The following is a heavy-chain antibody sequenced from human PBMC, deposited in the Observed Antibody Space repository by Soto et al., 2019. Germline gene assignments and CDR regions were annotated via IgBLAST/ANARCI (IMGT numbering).Heavy chain of an antibody. CDR2: IIPIFGTA. D-gene: IGHD2-15*01. V-gene: IGHV1-69*13. CDR3: ASRLYGGIYY. Sequence: GASVKVSCKASGGTFSSYAISWVRQAPGQGLEWMGGIIPIFGTANYAQKFQGRVTITADESTSTAYMELSSLRSEDTAVYYCASRLYGGIYYWGQGTLVTVSS. J-gene: IGHJ4*02. CDR1: GGTFSSYA.